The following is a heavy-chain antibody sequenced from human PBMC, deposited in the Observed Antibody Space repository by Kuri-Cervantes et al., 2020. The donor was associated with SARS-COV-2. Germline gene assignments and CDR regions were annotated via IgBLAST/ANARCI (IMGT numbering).Heavy chain of an antibody. CDR2: IYSGGST. Sequence: GESLKISCAASGFTVSSNYMSWVRPAPGKGLEWVSVIYSGGSTYYADSVKGRFTISRDNSKNTLYLQMNSLRAEDTAVYYCARGYGDSLYWGQGTLVTVSS. CDR3: ARGYGDSLY. D-gene: IGHD4-17*01. CDR1: GFTVSSNY. J-gene: IGHJ4*02. V-gene: IGHV3-53*01.